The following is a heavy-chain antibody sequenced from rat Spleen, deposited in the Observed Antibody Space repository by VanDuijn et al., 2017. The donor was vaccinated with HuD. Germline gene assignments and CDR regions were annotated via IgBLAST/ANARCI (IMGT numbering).Heavy chain of an antibody. D-gene: IGHD1-6*01. Sequence: EVQLVESGGGLVQPGRSLKLSCAASGFTFSPFAMAWVRQAPKKGLEWVATITSGGSNTYYPDSVKGRYTISRDNAKSTLFLQMDSLRSEDTAIYYCARHALMYTTDPFAYWGQGTLVTVSS. V-gene: IGHV5-7*01. J-gene: IGHJ3*01. CDR3: ARHALMYTTDPFAY. CDR2: ITSGGSNT. CDR1: GFTFSPFA.